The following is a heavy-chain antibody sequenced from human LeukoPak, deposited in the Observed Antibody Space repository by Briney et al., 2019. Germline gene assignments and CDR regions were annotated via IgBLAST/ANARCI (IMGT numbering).Heavy chain of an antibody. CDR3: ATLPTKHCSGGSCYPNPGY. D-gene: IGHD2-15*01. CDR2: INHSGST. Sequence: SETLSLTCAVYGGSFSGYYWSWIRPPPGKGLEWIGEINHSGSTNYNPSLKSRVTISVDTSKNQFSLKLSSVTAADTAVYYCATLPTKHCSGGSCYPNPGYWGQGTLVTVSS. J-gene: IGHJ4*02. V-gene: IGHV4-34*01. CDR1: GGSFSGYY.